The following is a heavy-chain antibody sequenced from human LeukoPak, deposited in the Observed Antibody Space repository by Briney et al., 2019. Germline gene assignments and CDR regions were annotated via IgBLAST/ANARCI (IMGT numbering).Heavy chain of an antibody. CDR2: ITNGDTSL. CDR3: ARDHSSGYYY. Sequence: GGSLRLSCAASGFTFSDYYMSWIRQAPGKGLEWISYITNGDTSLYYADSVKGRFTISRDNAKNSLYLQMNSLRAEDTAVYYCARDHSSGYYYWGQGTLVTVSS. CDR1: GFTFSDYY. V-gene: IGHV3-11*04. D-gene: IGHD3-22*01. J-gene: IGHJ4*02.